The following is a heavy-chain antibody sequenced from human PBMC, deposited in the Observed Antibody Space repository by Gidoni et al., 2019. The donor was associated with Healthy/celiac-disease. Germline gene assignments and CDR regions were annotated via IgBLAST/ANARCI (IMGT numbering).Heavy chain of an antibody. CDR3: ARKAGAFDI. J-gene: IGHJ3*02. D-gene: IGHD6-19*01. CDR2: IYPGDSDT. Sequence: EVQLVQSGAAVKKPGASLKLSCKGSVYSFTSYWIGWVRQMPGKCLEWMGLIYPGDSDTRYSPSFQGQVTISADKSISTAYLQRSSLKASDTAMYYCARKAGAFDIWGQGTMVTVSS. V-gene: IGHV5-51*01. CDR1: VYSFTSYW.